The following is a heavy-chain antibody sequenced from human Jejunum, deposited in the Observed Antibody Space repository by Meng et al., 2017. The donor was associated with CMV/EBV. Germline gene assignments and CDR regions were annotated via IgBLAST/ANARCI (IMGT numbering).Heavy chain of an antibody. Sequence: QLQLHESGPGLVKPSETLSLTCTVSGGSSISITNYYWGWIRQSPGKGLEWIGTFYYSDSIYYNPSLKSRVSISIDTSKNQFSLKLTSVTAADTAVYYCARDMAYLGSGWFDPWGQGTLVTVSS. CDR1: GGSSISITNYY. CDR3: ARDMAYLGSGWFDP. D-gene: IGHD1-26*01. V-gene: IGHV4-39*07. CDR2: FYYSDSI. J-gene: IGHJ5*02.